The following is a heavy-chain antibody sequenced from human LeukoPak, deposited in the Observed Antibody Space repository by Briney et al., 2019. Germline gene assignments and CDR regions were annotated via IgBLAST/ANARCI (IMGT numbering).Heavy chain of an antibody. D-gene: IGHD6-13*01. CDR3: ARSIPYGTTWYGRSDY. Sequence: GGSLRLSCAASGFPFSSYSMTWVRQAPGKGLEWVANIKPDGTTKFYVDSVKGRFTISRDNALNSLYLQMSSLRAEDTAIYYCARSIPYGTTWYGRSDYWGQGTLVTVSS. V-gene: IGHV3-7*03. J-gene: IGHJ4*02. CDR2: IKPDGTTK. CDR1: GFPFSSYS.